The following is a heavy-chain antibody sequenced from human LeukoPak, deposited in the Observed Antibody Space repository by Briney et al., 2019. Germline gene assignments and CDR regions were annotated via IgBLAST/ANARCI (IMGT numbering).Heavy chain of an antibody. CDR3: AKNWYYYDSSGYYY. Sequence: PGRSLRLSCAASGFTFDDYGMSWVRQAPGKGLEWVSGINWNGGSTGYADSVKGRFTISRDNSKNTLYLQMNSLRAEDTAVYYCAKNWYYYDSSGYYYWGQGTLVTVSS. J-gene: IGHJ4*02. V-gene: IGHV3-20*04. CDR2: INWNGGST. D-gene: IGHD3-22*01. CDR1: GFTFDDYG.